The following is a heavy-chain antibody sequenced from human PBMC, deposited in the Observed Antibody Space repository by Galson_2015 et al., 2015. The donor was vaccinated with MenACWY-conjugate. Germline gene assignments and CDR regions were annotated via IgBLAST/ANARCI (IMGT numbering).Heavy chain of an antibody. V-gene: IGHV3-30*18. J-gene: IGHJ6*02. CDR3: AKGGLWYSSGWYSNYYYYGMDV. D-gene: IGHD6-19*01. CDR1: GFTFSSYG. CDR2: ISYEGSNK. Sequence: SLRLSCAASGFTFSSYGMHWVRQAPGKGLEWVAVISYEGSNKYYADSVKGRFTISRANSKNTLDLQMNSLRAEDTAVYYCAKGGLWYSSGWYSNYYYYGMDVWGQGTTVTVSS.